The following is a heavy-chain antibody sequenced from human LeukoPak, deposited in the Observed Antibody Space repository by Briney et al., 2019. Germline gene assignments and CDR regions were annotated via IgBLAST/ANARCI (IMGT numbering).Heavy chain of an antibody. CDR2: ISSSNSYI. V-gene: IGHV3-21*01. D-gene: IGHD3-3*01. Sequence: PGGSLRLSCAASGFTFSSYSMNSVRQAPGKGLEWVSSISSSNSYIYYADSVKGRFTISRDNAKNSLYLQMNSLRAEDTAVYYCAVLDYDFWSGYYPDYWGQGTLVTVSS. CDR1: GFTFSSYS. J-gene: IGHJ4*02. CDR3: AVLDYDFWSGYYPDY.